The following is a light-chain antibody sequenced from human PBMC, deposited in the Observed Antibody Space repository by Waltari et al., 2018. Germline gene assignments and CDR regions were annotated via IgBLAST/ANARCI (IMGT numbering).Light chain of an antibody. Sequence: QSALTQPASVSGSPGQSITISCSGTDSDVVAYDFVSWYQQHPGKAPHLIIYEVSNRPSGISTRFSASKSGNTASLTISGLQAEDEADYYFSSYTTSSAPGVFGTGTRVTVL. CDR1: DSDVVAYDF. J-gene: IGLJ1*01. V-gene: IGLV2-14*01. CDR2: EVS. CDR3: SSYTTSSAPGV.